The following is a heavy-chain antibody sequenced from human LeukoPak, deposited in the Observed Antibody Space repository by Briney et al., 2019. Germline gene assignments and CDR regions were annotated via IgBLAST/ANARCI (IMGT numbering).Heavy chain of an antibody. D-gene: IGHD2-21*02. V-gene: IGHV1-2*02. CDR3: AREDCGGDCYKHFDY. CDR2: INPNSGGT. J-gene: IGHJ4*02. CDR1: GYTFTSYY. Sequence: ASVKVSCKASGYTFTSYYMHWVRQAPGQGLEWMGWINPNSGGTNYAQKFQGRVTMTRDTSISTAYMELSRLRSDDTAVYYCAREDCGGDCYKHFDYWGQGTLVTVSS.